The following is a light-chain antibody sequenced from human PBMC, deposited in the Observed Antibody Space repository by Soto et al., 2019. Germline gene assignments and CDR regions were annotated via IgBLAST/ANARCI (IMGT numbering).Light chain of an antibody. V-gene: IGLV2-14*03. Sequence: QSALTQPASVSGSPGQSITISCTGTSSDIGTYSSVSWYQQHPGKAPKLIIFDVSSRPSGVSHRFSGSKSGNTASLTISGLQAEDEADYHCSSYTGSSSVAFGGGTKVTVL. J-gene: IGLJ2*01. CDR1: SSDIGTYSS. CDR3: SSYTGSSSVA. CDR2: DVS.